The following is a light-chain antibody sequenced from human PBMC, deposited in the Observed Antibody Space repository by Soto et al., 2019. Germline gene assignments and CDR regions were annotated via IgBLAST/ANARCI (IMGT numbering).Light chain of an antibody. J-gene: IGKJ3*01. CDR3: MQAIYWPFA. CDR1: QSLVYSDGDTF. CDR2: KVS. Sequence: DVVLPQSPLFLPVTLGQPASISCRSSQSLVYSDGDTFLSSFQQRPGQSPRRLIYKVSNRDTGVPVRFSGSGSGAAFTLKISRVEAEDVEVYFCMQAIYWPFAFGPGTKVDIK. V-gene: IGKV2-30*01.